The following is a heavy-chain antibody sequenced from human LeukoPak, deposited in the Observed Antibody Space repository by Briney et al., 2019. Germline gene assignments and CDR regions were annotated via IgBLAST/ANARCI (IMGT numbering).Heavy chain of an antibody. CDR3: ARRGYSSSWYGPPFDY. Sequence: GGSLRLSCAASGFTFSDHYMDWVRQAPGKGLEWVSAISGSGGSTYYADSVKGRFTISRDNSKNTLYLQMNSLRAEDTAVFYCARRGYSSSWYGPPFDYWGQGTLVTVSS. V-gene: IGHV3-23*01. CDR2: ISGSGGST. CDR1: GFTFSDHY. D-gene: IGHD6-13*01. J-gene: IGHJ4*02.